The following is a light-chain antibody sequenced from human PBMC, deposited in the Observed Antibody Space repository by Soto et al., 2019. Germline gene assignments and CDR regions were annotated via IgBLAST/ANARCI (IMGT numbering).Light chain of an antibody. Sequence: QSVLTQPASVSGSPGQSITISCTGTSSDVGGYNYVSWYQQHPGKAPKLMIYDVSNRPSEVSNRFSGSKSGNTASLTISGLQAEDEADYYCSSYTSSRDVVFGGGTKLTVL. V-gene: IGLV2-14*01. CDR2: DVS. J-gene: IGLJ2*01. CDR1: SSDVGGYNY. CDR3: SSYTSSRDVV.